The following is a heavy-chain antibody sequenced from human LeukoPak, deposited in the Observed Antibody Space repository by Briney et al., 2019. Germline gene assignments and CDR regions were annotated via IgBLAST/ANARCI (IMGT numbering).Heavy chain of an antibody. V-gene: IGHV3-23*01. CDR1: GFTFSTIA. Sequence: HPGASLRLSCAAAGFTFSTIAMISARQPPGKGLEWVSSIFPSGGEIHYADSVRGRFTISRDNSKSTLSLQMNSLRAEDTAIYYCATYRQVLLPFESWGQGTLVTVSS. J-gene: IGHJ4*02. D-gene: IGHD2-8*02. CDR2: IFPSGGEI. CDR3: ATYRQVLLPFES.